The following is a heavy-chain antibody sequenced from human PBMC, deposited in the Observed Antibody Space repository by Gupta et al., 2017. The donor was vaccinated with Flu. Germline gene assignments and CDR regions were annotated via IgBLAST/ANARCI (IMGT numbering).Heavy chain of an antibody. D-gene: IGHD1-1*01. Sequence: VAHINQDGSRRLYVDSVKGRFTISRDNAKNSLYLQMDGLRAEDTALYYCAREMGSTTFDYWGRGTEVTVSS. J-gene: IGHJ4*02. V-gene: IGHV3-7*01. CDR2: INQDGSRR. CDR3: AREMGSTTFDY.